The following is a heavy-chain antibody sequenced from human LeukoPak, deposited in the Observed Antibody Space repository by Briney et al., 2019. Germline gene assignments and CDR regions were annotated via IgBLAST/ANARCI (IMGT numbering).Heavy chain of an antibody. CDR3: ARDFSGVDYFDY. V-gene: IGHV3-53*01. CDR1: GFAFSSNY. D-gene: IGHD3-10*01. Sequence: GGSLRLSCAVSGFAFSSNYMTWVRQAPGKGPEWVSVIYSGGSTYYSDSVKGRFTISRDNSENTVYLQMSSLRAEDTAVYYCARDFSGVDYFDYWGQGTLVTVSS. J-gene: IGHJ4*02. CDR2: IYSGGST.